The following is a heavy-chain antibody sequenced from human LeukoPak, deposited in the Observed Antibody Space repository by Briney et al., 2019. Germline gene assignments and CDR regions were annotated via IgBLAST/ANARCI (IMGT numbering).Heavy chain of an antibody. V-gene: IGHV3-30-3*01. D-gene: IGHD3-22*01. CDR1: GFTFSSYA. CDR3: AKTKITLILVANPLSGAIDI. J-gene: IGHJ3*02. Sequence: GGSLRLSCAASGFTFSSYAMHWVRQAPGKGLEWVAVISYDGSNKYYADSVKGRFTISRDNSKNTLYLQMNSLRAEDAAVYYCAKTKITLILVANPLSGAIDIWGQGTMVTVSS. CDR2: ISYDGSNK.